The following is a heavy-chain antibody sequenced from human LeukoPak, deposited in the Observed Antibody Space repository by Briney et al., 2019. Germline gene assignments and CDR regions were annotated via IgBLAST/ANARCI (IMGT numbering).Heavy chain of an antibody. CDR3: ATAQYYYDRSGYYYFDY. Sequence: GASVKVSCKVSGYTLTELSMHWVRQAPGKGLEWMGGFHPEDGETIYAQKFQGRVTMTEDTSTDTAYMELSSLRSEDTAVYYCATAQYYYDRSGYYYFDYWGQGTLVTVSS. CDR1: GYTLTELS. CDR2: FHPEDGET. J-gene: IGHJ4*02. D-gene: IGHD3-22*01. V-gene: IGHV1-24*01.